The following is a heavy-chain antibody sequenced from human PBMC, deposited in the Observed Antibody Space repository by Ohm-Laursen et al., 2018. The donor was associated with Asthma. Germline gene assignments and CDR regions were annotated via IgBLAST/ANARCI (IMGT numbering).Heavy chain of an antibody. J-gene: IGHJ4*02. V-gene: IGHV3-30*18. CDR2: ISSDGSNE. CDR1: GFNLNEYA. Sequence: SLRLSCAAAGFNLNEYAMHWVRQAPGKGLEWVAVISSDGSNEYYADSVKGRFTVSRDTSKNTLFLQMNSLRDDDTAVYYCTKDRYCSSARCPTDYWGQGTLVTVSS. D-gene: IGHD2-2*01. CDR3: TKDRYCSSARCPTDY.